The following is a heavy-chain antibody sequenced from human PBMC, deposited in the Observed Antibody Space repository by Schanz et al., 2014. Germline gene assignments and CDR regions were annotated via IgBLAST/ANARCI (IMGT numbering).Heavy chain of an antibody. J-gene: IGHJ4*02. D-gene: IGHD2-21*01. Sequence: VQLVESGGGVVQPGRSLRLSCAASGFIFSNSWMSWVRQAPGKGLEWVANIKQDGSEKYYVDSVKGRFTISRDNAKNSLYLQMNSLRVEDTAVYYCAKSKSQLPLFDYWGQGTLVAVSS. CDR1: GFIFSNSW. CDR2: IKQDGSEK. V-gene: IGHV3-7*03. CDR3: AKSKSQLPLFDY.